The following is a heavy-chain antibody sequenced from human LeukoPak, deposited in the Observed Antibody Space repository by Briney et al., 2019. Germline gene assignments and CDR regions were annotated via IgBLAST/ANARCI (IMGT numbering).Heavy chain of an antibody. J-gene: IGHJ2*01. CDR3: ARLRGANRLGWYFDL. V-gene: IGHV1-69*06. D-gene: IGHD1-26*01. CDR2: IIPIFGTA. CDR1: GGTFSSYA. Sequence: GASVKVSCKASGGTFSSYAISWVRQAPGQGLEWMGGIIPIFGTANYAQKFQGRVTITADKSTSTAYMELSSLRSEDTAVYYCARLRGANRLGWYFDLWGRGTLVTVSS.